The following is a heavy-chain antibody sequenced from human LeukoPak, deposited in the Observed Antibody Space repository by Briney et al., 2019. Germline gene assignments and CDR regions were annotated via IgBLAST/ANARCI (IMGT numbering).Heavy chain of an antibody. CDR1: GDSISSGNYY. CDR3: ARGRLNLDY. J-gene: IGHJ4*02. D-gene: IGHD1-14*01. V-gene: IGHV4-30-4*01. CDR2: IFYTGST. Sequence: SQTLSHTCTVSGDSISSGNYYWSWIRQPPGKGLEWIGSIFYTGSTYYNPSLKSRVTLSVDTSKTQFSLKLNSVTAADTAVYYCARGRLNLDYWGQGALVTVSS.